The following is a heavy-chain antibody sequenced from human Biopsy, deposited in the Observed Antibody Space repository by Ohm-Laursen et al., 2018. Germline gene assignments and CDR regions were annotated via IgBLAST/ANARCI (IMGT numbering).Heavy chain of an antibody. CDR1: GGSLRSYG. CDR3: ARGEAARVNDNYRYRLDH. Sequence: SVKVSCKASGGSLRSYGISWVRQAPGQGLEWMGGIMPAFGVVNYGQNFEGRVPIDADDSTTTVDLSSLTSEDTAVYYCARGEAARVNDNYRYRLDHWGQGTTVVVSS. V-gene: IGHV1-69*13. CDR2: IMPAFGVV. J-gene: IGHJ6*02. D-gene: IGHD6-6*01.